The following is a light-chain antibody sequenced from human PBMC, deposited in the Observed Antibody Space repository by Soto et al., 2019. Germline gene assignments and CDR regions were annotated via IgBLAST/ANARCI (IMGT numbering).Light chain of an antibody. V-gene: IGLV2-14*01. CDR3: CSYTSSTSAV. CDR1: SSDVGRYNY. Sequence: QSALTQPVSVSGSLGQSITISCTGTSSDVGRYNYVSWFQQLPGKAPKLMIFEVSTRPSGVSNRFSGSKSGNTASLTISGLQIEDEADYYCCSYTSSTSAVFGGGTKLTVL. J-gene: IGLJ2*01. CDR2: EVS.